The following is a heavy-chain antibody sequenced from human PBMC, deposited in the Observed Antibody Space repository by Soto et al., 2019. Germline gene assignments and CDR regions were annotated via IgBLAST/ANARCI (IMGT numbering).Heavy chain of an antibody. CDR2: IYYSGST. Sequence: SETLSLTCTVSGGSISSGGYYWSWIRQHPGKGLEWIGYIYYSGSTYYNPSLKSRVTISVDTSKNQFSLKLSSVTAADTAVYYCARGHSRGRGPFDYWGQGTLVTVSS. D-gene: IGHD2-15*01. V-gene: IGHV4-31*03. J-gene: IGHJ4*02. CDR3: ARGHSRGRGPFDY. CDR1: GGSISSGGYY.